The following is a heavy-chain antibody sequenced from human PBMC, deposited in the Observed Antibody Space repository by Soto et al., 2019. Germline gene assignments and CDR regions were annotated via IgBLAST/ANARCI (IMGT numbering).Heavy chain of an antibody. D-gene: IGHD3-16*01. CDR1: GGSISSGGYY. J-gene: IGHJ5*02. V-gene: IGHV4-31*03. Sequence: QVQLQESGPGLVKPSQTLSLTCTVSGGSISSGGYYWSWIRQHPGKGLAWIGYIYYSGSTYYNPSLKSRVTISVDTSKNQFSLKLSSVTAADTAVYYCARDLGSYRMNWFDPWGQGTLVTVSS. CDR3: ARDLGSYRMNWFDP. CDR2: IYYSGST.